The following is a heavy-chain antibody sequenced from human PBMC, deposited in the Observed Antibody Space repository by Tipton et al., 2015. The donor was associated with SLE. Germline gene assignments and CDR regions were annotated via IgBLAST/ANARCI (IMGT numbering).Heavy chain of an antibody. CDR3: AVNVVVKVQVDY. CDR1: GGSFSGYY. Sequence: TLSLTCAVDGGSFSGYYWNWIRQPPGKGLEWIGEINDSGITNYNPSLKSRVTISVDTSKNQFSLKLTSVTAADTAVYYCAVNVVVKVQVDYWGPGALVTVSS. V-gene: IGHV4-34*01. CDR2: INDSGIT. J-gene: IGHJ4*02. D-gene: IGHD2-21*01.